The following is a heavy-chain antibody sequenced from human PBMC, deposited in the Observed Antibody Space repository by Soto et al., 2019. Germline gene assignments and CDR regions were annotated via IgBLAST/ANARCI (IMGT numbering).Heavy chain of an antibody. J-gene: IGHJ4*02. D-gene: IGHD6-19*01. CDR1: GFTFSSYA. CDR3: AKPSSGWADSFDY. CDR2: ISGGGGDT. V-gene: IGHV3-23*01. Sequence: EVQLLESGGGLVQPGGSLRLSCAASGFTFSSYAMSWVRQAPGKGLEWVSGISGGGGDTDYADSVKGRFTISRDNSKATLYLQLNSLRADATAVYYCAKPSSGWADSFDYWGQGTLVTVSS.